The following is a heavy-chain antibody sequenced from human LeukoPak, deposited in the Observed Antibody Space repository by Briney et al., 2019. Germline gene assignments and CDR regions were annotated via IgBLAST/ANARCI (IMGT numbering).Heavy chain of an antibody. CDR2: IYTSGST. J-gene: IGHJ4*02. CDR3: ARSSYSYGWSPVNY. V-gene: IGHV4-4*07. CDR1: GGSISSYY. D-gene: IGHD5-18*01. Sequence: PSETLSLTCTVSGGSISSYYWSWIRQPAGKGLEWIGRIYTSGSTNYNPSLKSRVTMSVDTSKNQFSLKLSSVTAADTAVYYCARSSYSYGWSPVNYWGQGTLVTVSS.